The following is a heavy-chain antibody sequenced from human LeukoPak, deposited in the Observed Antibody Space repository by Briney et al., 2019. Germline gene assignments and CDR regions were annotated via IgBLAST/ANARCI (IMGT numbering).Heavy chain of an antibody. CDR1: GFTFSSYA. CDR2: ISGSGGST. J-gene: IGHJ4*02. Sequence: GGSLRLSCPASGFTFSSYAMSWVRQAPGKGLEWVSAISGSGGSTYYADSVKGRFTISRDNSKNTLYLQMNSLRAEDTAVYYCAKGITRHLCSSTSCYSYYFDYWGQGTLVTVSS. V-gene: IGHV3-23*01. CDR3: AKGITRHLCSSTSCYSYYFDY. D-gene: IGHD2-2*01.